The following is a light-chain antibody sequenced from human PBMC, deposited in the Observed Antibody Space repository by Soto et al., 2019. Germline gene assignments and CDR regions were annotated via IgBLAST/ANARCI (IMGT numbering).Light chain of an antibody. CDR1: QTISNTF. Sequence: ELVLTQSPGTLSLSPGERATLACRASQTISNTFLAWYQQRPGQAPRLLIYGASGRAAGIPDRFSGSGSVTDFTLSISRLEPEEFAVYYCQQYCVSPTFGGGTKVEIK. CDR3: QQYCVSPT. CDR2: GAS. V-gene: IGKV3-20*01. J-gene: IGKJ4*01.